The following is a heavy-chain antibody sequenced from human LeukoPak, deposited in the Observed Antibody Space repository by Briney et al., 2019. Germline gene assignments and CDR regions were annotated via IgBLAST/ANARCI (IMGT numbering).Heavy chain of an antibody. CDR2: ISSGGTTI. J-gene: IGHJ5*02. Sequence: GGSLRLSCAASGMSFSSYEMNWVRQAPGKGLEWVSYISSGGTTIYYADSVKGRFTISRDNAKNSLYLQMNSLRAEDTAVYYCARDRDDYGDYFWFDPWGQGTLVTVPS. CDR3: ARDRDDYGDYFWFDP. D-gene: IGHD4-17*01. V-gene: IGHV3-48*03. CDR1: GMSFSSYE.